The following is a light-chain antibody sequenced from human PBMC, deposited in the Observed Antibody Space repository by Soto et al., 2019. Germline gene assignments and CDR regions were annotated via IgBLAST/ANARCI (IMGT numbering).Light chain of an antibody. CDR2: GAS. J-gene: IGKJ1*01. V-gene: IGKV3-15*01. Sequence: EIVMTQSPATLSVSPGERATLSCRASQSVSSNLAWYQQKPGQAPRLLIYGASTRATGIPARFSGSGSGTDFTLPISSLQSEDFAVYYCQQYNNWWTFGQGTKVEIK. CDR1: QSVSSN. CDR3: QQYNNWWT.